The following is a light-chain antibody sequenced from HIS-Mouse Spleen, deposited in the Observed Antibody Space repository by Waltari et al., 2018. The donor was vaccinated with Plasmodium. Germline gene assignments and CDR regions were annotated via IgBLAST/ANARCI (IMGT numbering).Light chain of an antibody. CDR2: GAS. Sequence: EIVMTQSPATLSVSRGERATLSCRASQSVSSDLAWYQQKPGQAPRRLIYGASTRATGIPARFSGSGSGTEFTLTISSLQSEDFAVYYCQQYNNWSFTFGPGTKVDIK. J-gene: IGKJ3*01. CDR3: QQYNNWSFT. V-gene: IGKV3-15*01. CDR1: QSVSSD.